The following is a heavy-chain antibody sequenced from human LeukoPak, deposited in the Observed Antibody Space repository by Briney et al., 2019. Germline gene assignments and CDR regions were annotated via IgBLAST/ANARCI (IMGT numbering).Heavy chain of an antibody. J-gene: IGHJ4*02. V-gene: IGHV1-69*13. CDR1: GGTFSSYA. CDR3: ARDSMYYDFWSGPY. CDR2: IIPIFGTA. Sequence: SVKVSCKASGGTFSSYAISWVRQAPGPGLEWMGGIIPIFGTANYAQKFQGRVTITADESTSTAYMELSSLRSEDTAVYYCARDSMYYDFWSGPYWGQGTLVTVSS. D-gene: IGHD3-3*01.